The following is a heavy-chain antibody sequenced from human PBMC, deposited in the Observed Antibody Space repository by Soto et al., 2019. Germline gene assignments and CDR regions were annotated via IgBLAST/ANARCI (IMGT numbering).Heavy chain of an antibody. V-gene: IGHV1-8*02. D-gene: IGHD6-13*01. CDR3: ARMASAGTLNWFDP. CDR1: GYTFINFD. J-gene: IGHJ5*02. CDR2: MNPGSGKT. Sequence: ASVKVSCKASGYTFINFDISWVRQAAGQGLKWLGWMNPGSGKTGYASKFQGRVAMTRDASTGTSHLELSSLTSDGTAVYYCARMASAGTLNWFDPWGQGTLVTVSS.